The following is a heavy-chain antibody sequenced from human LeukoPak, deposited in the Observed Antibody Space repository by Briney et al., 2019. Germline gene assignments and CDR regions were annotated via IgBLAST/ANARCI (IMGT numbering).Heavy chain of an antibody. CDR1: GYTFTSYG. CDR2: ISAYNGNT. D-gene: IGHD2-21*02. Sequence: ASVKVSCKASGYTFTSYGISWVRQAPGQGLEWMGWISAYNGNTNYAQKLQGRVTITADKSTSTAYMELSSLRSEDTAVYYCARDFHCVGDCYLFDYWGQGTLVTVSS. V-gene: IGHV1-18*01. J-gene: IGHJ4*02. CDR3: ARDFHCVGDCYLFDY.